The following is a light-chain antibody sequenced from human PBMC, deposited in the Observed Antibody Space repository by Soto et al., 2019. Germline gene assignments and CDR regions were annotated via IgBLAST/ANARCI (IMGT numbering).Light chain of an antibody. J-gene: IGKJ3*01. V-gene: IGKV3-20*01. CDR3: QQYASAPFS. CDR2: AAS. Sequence: EIVLTHSPGTLSLSPGDRATLSFSSSHSINTSFLAWFQQKPGQAPRLLIYAASTRATGIPDRFSGSASETDFTLTINRLEPEDSAVYYCQQYASAPFSLGPGTKVDIK. CDR1: HSINTSF.